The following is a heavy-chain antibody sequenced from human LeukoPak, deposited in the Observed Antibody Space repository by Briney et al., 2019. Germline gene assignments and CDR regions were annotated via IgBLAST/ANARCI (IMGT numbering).Heavy chain of an antibody. CDR3: APXSSPLVTYFDY. J-gene: IGHJ4*02. D-gene: IGHD3-9*01. CDR2: INPNSGGT. CDR1: GYTFTGYH. Sequence: ASVKVSCKASGYTFTGYHMHWVRQAPGQGLEWMGWINPNSGGTKYAQKFQGRVTMTRDTSISTAYMELSRLRFDDTAVYYCAPXSSPLVTYFDYWGQGTLVTVSS. V-gene: IGHV1-2*02.